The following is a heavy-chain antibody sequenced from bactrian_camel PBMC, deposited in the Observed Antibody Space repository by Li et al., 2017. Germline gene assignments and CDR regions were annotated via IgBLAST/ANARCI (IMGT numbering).Heavy chain of an antibody. V-gene: IGHV3S40*01. D-gene: IGHD2*01. CDR2: IFTSDDST. CDR3: AAGPWPGDRCRVGEPTYFQS. J-gene: IGHJ4*01. Sequence: QLVESGGGSVQAGGSLRLSCAASGYTYSSYCMGWFRQAPGKEREGVAAIFTSDDSTYYTDSVKGRFTISRENDKNTVYLQMNNLKPEDTAMYYCAAGPWPGDRCRVGEPTYFQSWGQGTQVTVS. CDR1: GYTYSSYC.